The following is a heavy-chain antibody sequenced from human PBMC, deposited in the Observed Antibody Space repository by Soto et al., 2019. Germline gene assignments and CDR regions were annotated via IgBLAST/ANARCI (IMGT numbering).Heavy chain of an antibody. J-gene: IGHJ4*02. Sequence: LSLTCTVSGGSFKSGSYSWSWIRQPPGKGLEWIGYVYHTGRTSYNPSLKRRVSISMDTSKNQFSLNLDSVTAADTAVYFCARDFAYFDSWGQGTLVTSPQ. CDR1: GGSFKSGSYS. CDR2: VYHTGRT. D-gene: IGHD3-3*01. CDR3: ARDFAYFDS. V-gene: IGHV4-61*01.